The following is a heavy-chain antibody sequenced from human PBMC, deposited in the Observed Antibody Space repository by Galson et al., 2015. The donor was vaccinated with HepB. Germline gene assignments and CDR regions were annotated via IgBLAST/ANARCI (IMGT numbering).Heavy chain of an antibody. CDR1: GGSFSGYY. CDR2: INHSGST. V-gene: IGHV4-34*01. J-gene: IGHJ6*04. Sequence: SETLSLTCAVYGGSFSGYYWSWIRQPPGKGLEWIGEINHSGSTNYNPSLKSRVTISVDTSKNQFSLKLSSVTAADTAVYYCARGYMVRGVALWIAAIGDVWGKGTTVTVSS. D-gene: IGHD3-10*01. CDR3: ARGYMVRGVALWIAAIGDV.